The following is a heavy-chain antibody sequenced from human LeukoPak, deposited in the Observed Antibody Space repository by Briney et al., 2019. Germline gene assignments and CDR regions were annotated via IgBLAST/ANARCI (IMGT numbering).Heavy chain of an antibody. CDR1: GGSISSSSYY. CDR3: AGYSYGYGGTDY. Sequence: SETLSLTCTVSGGSISSSSYYWGWIRQPPGKGLEWIGSIYYSGSTYYNPSLKSRVTISVDTSKNQFSLKLSSVTAADTAVYYCAGYSYGYGGTDYWGHGTLVTVSS. D-gene: IGHD5-18*01. J-gene: IGHJ4*01. CDR2: IYYSGST. V-gene: IGHV4-39*07.